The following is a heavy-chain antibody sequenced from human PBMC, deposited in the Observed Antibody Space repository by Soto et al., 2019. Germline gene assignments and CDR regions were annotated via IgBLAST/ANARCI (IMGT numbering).Heavy chain of an antibody. Sequence: GGSLRLSCAASGFTFSSYGMHWVRQAPGKGLEWVAVIWYDGSNKYYADSVKGRFTISRDNSKNTLYLQMNSLRAEDTAVYYCARELAVIVVVPAAPFMDVWGQGTTVTVSS. J-gene: IGHJ6*02. CDR1: GFTFSSYG. CDR3: ARELAVIVVVPAAPFMDV. V-gene: IGHV3-33*01. D-gene: IGHD2-2*01. CDR2: IWYDGSNK.